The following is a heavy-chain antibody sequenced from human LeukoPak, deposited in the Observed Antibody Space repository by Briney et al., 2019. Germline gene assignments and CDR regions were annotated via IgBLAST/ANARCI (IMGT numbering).Heavy chain of an antibody. J-gene: IGHJ4*02. V-gene: IGHV4-30-2*01. D-gene: IGHD3-9*01. CDR2: IYHSGST. Sequence: SETLSLICAVSGGSISSGGYSWSWIRQPPGKGLEWIGYIYHSGSTYYNPSLKSRVTISVDRSKNQFSLKLSSVTAADTAVYYCASQYYDILTGYSLFDYWGQGTLVTVSS. CDR3: ASQYYDILTGYSLFDY. CDR1: GGSISSGGYS.